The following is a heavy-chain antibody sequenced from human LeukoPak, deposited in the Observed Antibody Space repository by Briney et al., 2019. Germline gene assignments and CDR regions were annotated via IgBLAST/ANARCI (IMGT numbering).Heavy chain of an antibody. CDR1: GFTFSSYS. V-gene: IGHV3-21*01. Sequence: GGSLRLSCAASGFTFSSYSMNWVRQAPGKGLEWVSSISSSSSYIYYADSVKGRFTISRDNAKNSLYLQMNSLRAEDTAVYYCARDYNGYNWFDPWGQGTLVTVSS. D-gene: IGHD5-12*01. J-gene: IGHJ5*02. CDR2: ISSSSSYI. CDR3: ARDYNGYNWFDP.